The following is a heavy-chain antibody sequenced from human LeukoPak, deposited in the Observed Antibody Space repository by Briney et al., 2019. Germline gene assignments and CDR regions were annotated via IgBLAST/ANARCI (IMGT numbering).Heavy chain of an antibody. CDR3: VRDRRDGKNLAYHFDF. CDR1: GFTFSSYA. D-gene: IGHD5-24*01. Sequence: GGSLRLSCAASGFTFSSYAMHWVRQAPGKGLEWVVVMSYDGTSEYYADSVRGRFTISRDHSQNMLYLQMNGLRDEDTALYYCVRDRRDGKNLAYHFDFWGQGTLVTVSS. V-gene: IGHV3-30-3*01. CDR2: MSYDGTSE. J-gene: IGHJ4*02.